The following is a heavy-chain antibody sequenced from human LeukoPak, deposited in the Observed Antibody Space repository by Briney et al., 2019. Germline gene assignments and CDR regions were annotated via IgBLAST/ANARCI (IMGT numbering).Heavy chain of an antibody. CDR3: AKGDIVVVPAATDY. CDR1: GFTFSSYA. J-gene: IGHJ4*02. Sequence: PGGSLRLSCAASGFTFSSYAMSWVRQAPGKGLEWVSAISGSGGSTYYADSVKGRFTISRDNSKSTLYLQMNSLRAEDTAVYYCAKGDIVVVPAATDYWGQGTLVTVSS. CDR2: ISGSGGST. D-gene: IGHD2-2*01. V-gene: IGHV3-23*01.